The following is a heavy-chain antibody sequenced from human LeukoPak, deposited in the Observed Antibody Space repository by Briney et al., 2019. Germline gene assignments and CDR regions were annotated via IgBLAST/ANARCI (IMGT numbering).Heavy chain of an antibody. Sequence: ASVKVSCKASVYTFTGYYMHWVRQSPGQGLKWMGWINPNSGGTNYAQKFQGWVTMTRDTSISTAYMELSRLRSDDTAVYYCARVEMVRGVYYYYGMDVSGQGTTVTVSS. D-gene: IGHD3-10*01. CDR1: VYTFTGYY. J-gene: IGHJ6*02. CDR3: ARVEMVRGVYYYYGMDV. CDR2: INPNSGGT. V-gene: IGHV1-2*04.